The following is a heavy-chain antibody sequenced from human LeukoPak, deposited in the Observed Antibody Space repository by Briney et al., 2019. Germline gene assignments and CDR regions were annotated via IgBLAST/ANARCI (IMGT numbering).Heavy chain of an antibody. CDR3: SREGSDGYNFDY. V-gene: IGHV3-48*03. Sequence: GGSLRLSCAASGFTFSSYELIWVRQAPGRGLEWVSYINPSGARIYYADSVKGRFTISRDNAKNSLYLQMNSLRAEDTGVYYCSREGSDGYNFDYWGQGTLVTVSS. J-gene: IGHJ4*02. CDR2: INPSGARI. D-gene: IGHD5-24*01. CDR1: GFTFSSYE.